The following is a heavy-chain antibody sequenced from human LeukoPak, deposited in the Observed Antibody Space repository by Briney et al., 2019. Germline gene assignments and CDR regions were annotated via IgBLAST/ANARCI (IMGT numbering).Heavy chain of an antibody. CDR3: ARAGSHWHYVC. D-gene: IGHD3-10*01. V-gene: IGHV3-7*01. CDR2: IKQDGSER. CDR1: GFTFSGFS. Sequence: GGSLRLSCAASGFTFSGFSMSWVRQSPTKGLEWVANIKQDGSERYYVDSVKGRFTISRDNAKNSLSLQMNNLRVEDTAVYYCARAGSHWHYVCWGQGTVVTVSS. J-gene: IGHJ4*02.